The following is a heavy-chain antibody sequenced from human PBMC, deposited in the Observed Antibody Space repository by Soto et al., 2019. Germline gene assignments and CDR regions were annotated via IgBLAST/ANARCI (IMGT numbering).Heavy chain of an antibody. CDR1: GGSISSSSYY. CDR2: IYYSGST. J-gene: IGHJ4*02. Sequence: SETLSLTCTVSGGSISSSSYYWGWIRQPPGKGLEWIGSIYYSGSTYYNPSLKSRVTISVDTSKNQFSLKLSSVTAADTAVYYCARVTVVTPVYYFDYWGQGTLVTVSS. CDR3: ARVTVVTPVYYFDY. D-gene: IGHD2-15*01. V-gene: IGHV4-39*01.